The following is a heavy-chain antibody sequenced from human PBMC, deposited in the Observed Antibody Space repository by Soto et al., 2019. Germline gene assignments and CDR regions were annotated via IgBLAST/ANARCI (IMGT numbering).Heavy chain of an antibody. CDR3: ARGGPYAPLVY. CDR2: TRNKANSYTT. Sequence: EVQLVESGGGLVQPGGSLRLSCVASGFTFSDHYMDWVRQAPGKGLEWVGRTRNKANSYTTEYAASVKGRFSISRAVSRNSLFLQMNSLKTDDTAVYYCARGGPYAPLVYWGQGTLVTVSS. J-gene: IGHJ4*02. D-gene: IGHD2-2*01. CDR1: GFTFSDHY. V-gene: IGHV3-72*01.